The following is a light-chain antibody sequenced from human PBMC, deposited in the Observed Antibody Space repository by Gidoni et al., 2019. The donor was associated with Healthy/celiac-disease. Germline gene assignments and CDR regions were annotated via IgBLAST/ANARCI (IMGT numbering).Light chain of an antibody. CDR2: AAS. CDR3: KQSYSTPHT. CDR1: QSISSY. J-gene: IGKJ2*01. V-gene: IGKV1-39*01. Sequence: DIQMTHSPSSLSASVGDRVTITCRASQSISSYLNWYQQKPGKAPKLLIYAASSLQSGVPSRFSGSGSGTDFTLTISSLQPEDFATYYCKQSYSTPHTFGQGTKLEIK.